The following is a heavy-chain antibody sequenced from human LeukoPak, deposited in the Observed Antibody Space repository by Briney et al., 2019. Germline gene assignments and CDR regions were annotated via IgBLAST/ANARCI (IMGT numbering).Heavy chain of an antibody. J-gene: IGHJ4*02. D-gene: IGHD4-17*01. CDR1: GFTFSSYA. Sequence: GSLRLSCAASGFTFSSYAMSWIRQPPGKGLEWIGEINHSGSTNYNPSLKSRVTISVDTSKNQFSLKLSSVTAADTAVYYCARGLRYGDYGLDYWGQGTLVTVSS. CDR2: INHSGST. CDR3: ARGLRYGDYGLDY. V-gene: IGHV4-34*01.